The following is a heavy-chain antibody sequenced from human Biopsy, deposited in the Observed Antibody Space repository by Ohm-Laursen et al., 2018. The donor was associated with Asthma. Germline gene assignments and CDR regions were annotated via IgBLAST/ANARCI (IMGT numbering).Heavy chain of an antibody. V-gene: IGHV4-59*01. J-gene: IGHJ3*02. D-gene: IGHD5-24*01. CDR2: IYFSGNT. CDR3: ARGSGYSLSYPDAFDI. CDR1: GGSITSFY. Sequence: SETLSLTCTASGGSITSFYWSWIRQPPGRGLEWIGYIYFSGNTNYNPSLKSRVTISIDTSKNHFSLKLTSVSAADTAVYYCARGSGYSLSYPDAFDIWGQGTMVTVS.